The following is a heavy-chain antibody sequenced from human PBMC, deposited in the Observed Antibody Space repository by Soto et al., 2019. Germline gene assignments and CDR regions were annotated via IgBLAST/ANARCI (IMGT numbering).Heavy chain of an antibody. CDR1: GYTFTSYG. CDR2: ISAYNGNT. Sequence: ASVKVSCKASGYTFTSYGISWVRQAPGQGLEWMGWISAYNGNTNYAQKLQGRVTMTTDTSTSTAYMELWSLRSDDTAVYYCARRDIVVVPAATTPRYYYYYYGMDVWGQGTTVTVSS. D-gene: IGHD2-2*01. CDR3: ARRDIVVVPAATTPRYYYYYYGMDV. J-gene: IGHJ6*02. V-gene: IGHV1-18*01.